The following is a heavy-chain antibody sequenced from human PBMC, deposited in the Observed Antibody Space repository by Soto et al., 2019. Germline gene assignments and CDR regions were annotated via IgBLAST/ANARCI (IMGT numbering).Heavy chain of an antibody. CDR1: GFTVSSKY. CDR3: ARDPAARRHGMDV. Sequence: EVQLVETGGGLIQPGGSLRLSCAAFGFTVSSKYMSWVRQDPGKGLVWVSVIYSGGSTSYADSVRGRFTISRDNSKHTLELQMKGLRAADTALDDDARDPAARRHGMDVWGQGTMGTV. D-gene: IGHD2-15*01. J-gene: IGHJ6*02. CDR2: IYSGGST. V-gene: IGHV3-53*02.